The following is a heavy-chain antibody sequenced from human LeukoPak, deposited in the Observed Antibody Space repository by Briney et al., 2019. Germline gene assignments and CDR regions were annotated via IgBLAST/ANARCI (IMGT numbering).Heavy chain of an antibody. CDR1: GFTFSSYA. CDR3: AKDSRHYDFWSGYHGVLHPYWYFDL. J-gene: IGHJ2*01. Sequence: QTGGSLRLSCAASGFTFSSYAMSWVRQAPGKGLEWVSAISGSGGSTYYADSVKGRFTISRDNSKNTLYLQMNSLRAEDTAVYYCAKDSRHYDFWSGYHGVLHPYWYFDLWGRGTLVTVSS. D-gene: IGHD3-3*01. CDR2: ISGSGGST. V-gene: IGHV3-23*01.